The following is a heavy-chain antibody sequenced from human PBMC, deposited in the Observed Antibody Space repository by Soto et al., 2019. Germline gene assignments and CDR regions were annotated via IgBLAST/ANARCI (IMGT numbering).Heavy chain of an antibody. CDR2: ISSSSSYI. CDR3: ARDLVPAANYYYDGMGV. V-gene: IGHV3-21*01. CDR1: GFTFSSYS. D-gene: IGHD2-2*01. Sequence: EVQLVESGGGLVKPGGSLRLSCAASGFTFSSYSMNWVRQAPGKGLEWVSSISSSSSYIYYADSVKGRFTISRDNAKDSLYLQMNSLGAEDTAVYYCARDLVPAANYYYDGMGVRGKGTTVTVSS. J-gene: IGHJ6*04.